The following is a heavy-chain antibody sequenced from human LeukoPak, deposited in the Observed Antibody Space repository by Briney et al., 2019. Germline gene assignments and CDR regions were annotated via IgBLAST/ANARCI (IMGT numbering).Heavy chain of an antibody. Sequence: PGGSLRLSCAASGFTFSGYSLNWVRQAPGKGLQWVSSISSRSDYIYYTDSVKGRFTISRDNAKTSLYLQMNSLRAEDTAVYYCARDGEGTSLSFFDYWGLGTLVTVSA. CDR1: GFTFSGYS. V-gene: IGHV3-21*01. CDR3: ARDGEGTSLSFFDY. J-gene: IGHJ4*02. D-gene: IGHD3-10*01. CDR2: ISSRSDYI.